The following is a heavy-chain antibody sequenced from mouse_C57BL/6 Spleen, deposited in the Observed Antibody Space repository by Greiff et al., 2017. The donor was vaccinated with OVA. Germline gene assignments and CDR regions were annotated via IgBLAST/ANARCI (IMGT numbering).Heavy chain of an antibody. D-gene: IGHD2-5*01. CDR1: GFSLSTSGMG. Sequence: QVTLKESGPGILQSSQTLSLTCSFSGFSLSTSGMGVSWIRQPSGKGLEWLAHIYWDDDKRYNPSLKSRLTISKDTSRNQVFLKITSVDTADTATYYCARDSNYENAMDYWGQGTSVTVSS. V-gene: IGHV8-12*01. CDR2: IYWDDDK. CDR3: ARDSNYENAMDY. J-gene: IGHJ4*01.